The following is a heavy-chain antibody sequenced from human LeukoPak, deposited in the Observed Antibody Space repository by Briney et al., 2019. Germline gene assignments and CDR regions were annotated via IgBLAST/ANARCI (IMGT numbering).Heavy chain of an antibody. Sequence: GGSPRLSCAASGFTFSSYEMNWVRQAPGKGLEWVSYISSSGSTIYYADSVKGRFTISRDNAKNSLYLQMNSLRAEDTAVYYCARDSAGVGATTGWFDPWGQGTLVTVSS. V-gene: IGHV3-48*03. D-gene: IGHD1-26*01. CDR1: GFTFSSYE. J-gene: IGHJ5*02. CDR2: ISSSGSTI. CDR3: ARDSAGVGATTGWFDP.